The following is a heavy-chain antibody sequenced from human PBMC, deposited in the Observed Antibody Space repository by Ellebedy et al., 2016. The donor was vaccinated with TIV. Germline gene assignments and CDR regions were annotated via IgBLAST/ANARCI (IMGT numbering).Heavy chain of an antibody. CDR1: GGSFSGYY. CDR2: INQSGST. J-gene: IGHJ4*02. Sequence: SETLSLXCAVYGGSFSGYYWTWIRQPPGKGLEWIGEINQSGSTSYNPPLKSRVTISVDTSKNQFSLKLSSVTAADTAVYYCARRSSGIPEAGIGYWGQGTRVTVSS. D-gene: IGHD6-19*01. V-gene: IGHV4-34*01. CDR3: ARRSSGIPEAGIGY.